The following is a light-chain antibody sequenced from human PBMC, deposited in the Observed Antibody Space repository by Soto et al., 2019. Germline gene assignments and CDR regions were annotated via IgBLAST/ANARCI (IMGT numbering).Light chain of an antibody. CDR3: QHTTDFT. Sequence: DIQMTQSPSTLAASVGDTVTMTCRSPSKWMAWYQKKPGKAPKLLIYDVSNLEIGVPPRFSGSTSGAESTLTITGLQPDDLGTYYCQHTTDFTFGQGTKVEIK. V-gene: IGKV1-5*01. CDR2: DVS. J-gene: IGKJ2*01. CDR1: SPSKW.